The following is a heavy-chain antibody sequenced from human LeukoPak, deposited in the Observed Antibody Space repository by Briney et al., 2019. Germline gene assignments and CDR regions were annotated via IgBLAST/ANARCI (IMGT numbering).Heavy chain of an antibody. J-gene: IGHJ3*02. CDR3: ARARWLQSWAGPGEYAFDI. Sequence: PSETLSLTCTVSGGAISSYYWSWIRQPPGKGLEWIGYIYYSGSTNYNPSLKSRVTISVDTSKNQFSLKLSSVTAADTAVYYCARARWLQSWAGPGEYAFDIWGQGTMVTVSS. V-gene: IGHV4-59*01. D-gene: IGHD5-24*01. CDR2: IYYSGST. CDR1: GGAISSYY.